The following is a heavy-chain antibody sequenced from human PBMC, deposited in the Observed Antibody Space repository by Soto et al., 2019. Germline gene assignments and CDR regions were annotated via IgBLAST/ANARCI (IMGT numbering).Heavy chain of an antibody. CDR3: AKDVPMYTAMVTNYYYYGMDV. Sequence: GGSLRLSCAASGFTFSSYAMSWVRQAPGKGLEWVSAISGSGGSTYYADSVKGRFTISRDNSKNTLYLQMNSLRAEDTAVYYCAKDVPMYTAMVTNYYYYGMDVWGQGTTVTVSS. J-gene: IGHJ6*02. D-gene: IGHD5-18*01. CDR2: ISGSGGST. V-gene: IGHV3-23*01. CDR1: GFTFSSYA.